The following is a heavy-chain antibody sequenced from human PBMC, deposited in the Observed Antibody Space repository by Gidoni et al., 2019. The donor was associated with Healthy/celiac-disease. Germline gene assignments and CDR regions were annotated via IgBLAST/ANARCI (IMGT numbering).Heavy chain of an antibody. J-gene: IGHJ6*02. CDR1: GFTFSSYG. CDR2: IWYDGSNK. D-gene: IGHD3-22*01. Sequence: QVQLVESGGGVVQPGRSLRLSCAASGFTFSSYGLHWVRQAPGKGLGWVAVIWYDGSNKYYADSVKGRFTISRDNSKNTLYLQMNSLRAEDTAVYYCHLPPAPGGTQYYYDSSGYPSPDVWGQGTTVTVSS. CDR3: HLPPAPGGTQYYYDSSGYPSPDV. V-gene: IGHV3-33*01.